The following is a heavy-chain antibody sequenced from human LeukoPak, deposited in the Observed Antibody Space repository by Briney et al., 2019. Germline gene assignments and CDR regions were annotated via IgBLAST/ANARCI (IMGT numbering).Heavy chain of an antibody. V-gene: IGHV3-23*01. D-gene: IGHD3-22*01. CDR3: AKSDSSGYYLRRFDY. CDR2: ISGSGGST. J-gene: IGHJ4*02. Sequence: PGGSLRLSCAASGFTFSSYAMSWVRQAPGKGLEWVSAISGSGGSTYYADSVKGRFTISRDNSKNTLCLQMNSLRAEDTAVYYCAKSDSSGYYLRRFDYWGQGTLVTVSS. CDR1: GFTFSSYA.